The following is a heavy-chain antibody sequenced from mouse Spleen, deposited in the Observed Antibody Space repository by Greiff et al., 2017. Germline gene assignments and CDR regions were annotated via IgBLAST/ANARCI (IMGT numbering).Heavy chain of an antibody. CDR2: IRNKANNHAT. J-gene: IGHJ4*01. CDR1: GFTFSDAW. V-gene: IGHV6-6*01. CDR3: TYDGYYGRGAMDY. Sequence: EVKVEESGGGLVQPGGSMKLSCAASGFTFSDAWMDWVRQSPEKGLEWVAEIRNKANNHATYYAESVKGRFTISRDDSKSSVYLQMNSLRAEDTGIYYCTYDGYYGRGAMDYWGQGTSVTVSS. D-gene: IGHD2-3*01.